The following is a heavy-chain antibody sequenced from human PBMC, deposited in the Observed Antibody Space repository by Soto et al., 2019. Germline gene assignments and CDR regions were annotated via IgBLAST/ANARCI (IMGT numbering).Heavy chain of an antibody. J-gene: IGHJ5*02. Sequence: PSETLSLTCTVSGGSISGFYWSWIRKSAGKGLEWIGRIYATGTTDYNPSPKSRVMMSVDTSKKQFSLKLRSVTAADTAVYYCVRDGTKTLRDWFDPWGQGISVTVSS. CDR2: IYATGTT. V-gene: IGHV4-4*07. CDR1: GGSISGFY. D-gene: IGHD1-1*01. CDR3: VRDGTKTLRDWFDP.